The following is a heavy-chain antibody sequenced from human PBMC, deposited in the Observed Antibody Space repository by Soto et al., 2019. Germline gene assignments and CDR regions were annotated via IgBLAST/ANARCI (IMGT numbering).Heavy chain of an antibody. CDR2: INVYNGNT. D-gene: IGHD3-10*01. J-gene: IGHJ5*02. CDR1: GYTFTNYG. CDR3: ARGVGSGSYYNQYNWFDP. Sequence: QVQLVQSGGELKKPGASVKVSCKASGYTFTNYGISWVRQAPGQGLEWMGWINVYNGNTKYAPKVQGRVTMTTDTSTSTAYMELRSLRSDDTAVYYCARGVGSGSYYNQYNWFDPWGQGTLVTVSS. V-gene: IGHV1-18*01.